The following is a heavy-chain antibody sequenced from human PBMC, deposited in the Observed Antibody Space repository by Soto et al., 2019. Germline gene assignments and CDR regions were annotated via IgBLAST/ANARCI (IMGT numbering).Heavy chain of an antibody. Sequence: QVQLVQSGAEVKKPGSSVKVSCKASGGTFSSYAISWVRQAPGQGLEWMGGSIPIFGTANYAQKFQGRVTITADESTITAYKELSSLRSEDTAVSYCARDLRDDYVWGSYRSAYGMDVWGQGTTVTVSS. D-gene: IGHD3-16*02. V-gene: IGHV1-69*01. CDR1: GGTFSSYA. CDR3: ARDLRDDYVWGSYRSAYGMDV. CDR2: SIPIFGTA. J-gene: IGHJ6*02.